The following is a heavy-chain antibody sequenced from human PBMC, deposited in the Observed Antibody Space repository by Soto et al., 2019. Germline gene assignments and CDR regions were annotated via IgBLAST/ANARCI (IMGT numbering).Heavy chain of an antibody. CDR2: INAGNGNT. Sequence: QVQLVQSGAEVKKPGASVKVSCKASGYTFTSYAMHWVRQAPGQRLEWMGWINAGNGNTKYSQKFQGRVTITRDTSASTAYMELSSLRSEDTAVYYWARPGGAVAGTWWFDPWGQGTLVTVSS. J-gene: IGHJ5*02. CDR1: GYTFTSYA. V-gene: IGHV1-3*01. D-gene: IGHD6-19*01. CDR3: ARPGGAVAGTWWFDP.